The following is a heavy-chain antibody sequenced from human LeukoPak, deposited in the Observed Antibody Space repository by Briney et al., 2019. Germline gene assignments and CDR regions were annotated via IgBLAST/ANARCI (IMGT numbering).Heavy chain of an antibody. D-gene: IGHD2-21*01. CDR1: GYTLTELS. Sequence: GASVKVSCKVSGYTLTELSMHWVRQAPGKGLEWMGGFDPEDGETIYAQKFQGRVTMTEDTSTDTAYMELSSLRSEDTAVYYCATRLYCGGDCYPDGAWSFDYWGQGTLVTVSS. CDR2: FDPEDGET. V-gene: IGHV1-24*01. J-gene: IGHJ4*02. CDR3: ATRLYCGGDCYPDGAWSFDY.